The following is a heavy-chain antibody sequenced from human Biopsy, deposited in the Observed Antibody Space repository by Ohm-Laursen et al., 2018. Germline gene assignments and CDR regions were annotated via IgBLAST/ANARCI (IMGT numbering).Heavy chain of an antibody. V-gene: IGHV3-33*04. CDR3: ARGLSSGWYGYFDV. Sequence: SLRLSCTASGFTFDDFAMRWVRQAPGKGLEWISLIWYDGTNEDYADSVKGRFTISRDNSKNTLYLQINTLTLEDTAFYYCARGLSSGWYGYFDVWGRGTLVTVSS. J-gene: IGHJ2*01. CDR2: IWYDGTNE. CDR1: GFTFDDFA. D-gene: IGHD6-19*01.